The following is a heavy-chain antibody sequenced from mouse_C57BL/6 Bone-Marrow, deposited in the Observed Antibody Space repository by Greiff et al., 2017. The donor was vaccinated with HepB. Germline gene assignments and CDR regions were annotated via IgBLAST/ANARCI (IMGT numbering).Heavy chain of an antibody. Sequence: QVQLKQSGPELVKPGASVKISCKASGYTFTDYYINWVKQRPGQGLEWIGWIFPGSGSTYYNEKFKGKATLTVDKSSSTAYMLLSSLTSEDSAVYFCATDGYYDYAMDYWGQGTSVTVSS. V-gene: IGHV1-75*01. CDR3: ATDGYYDYAMDY. CDR2: IFPGSGST. D-gene: IGHD2-3*01. J-gene: IGHJ4*01. CDR1: GYTFTDYY.